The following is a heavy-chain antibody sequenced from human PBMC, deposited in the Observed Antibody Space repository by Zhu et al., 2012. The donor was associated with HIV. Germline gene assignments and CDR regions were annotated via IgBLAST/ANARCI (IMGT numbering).Heavy chain of an antibody. Sequence: QVQLQESGPGVVKPSETLSLTCTVSGDSVSDRTYYWGWIRQSPGKGLEWIGSFYYGANIYYNPSLKGRVRISVDTSKNLFSLELIAVTAADAAVYYCASPRYARRGEDHYFYYGMDVWGQGTTVIVS. J-gene: IGHJ6*02. CDR1: GDSVSDRTYY. V-gene: IGHV4-39*07. CDR2: FYYGANI. D-gene: IGHD2-2*01. CDR3: ASPRYARRGEDHYFYYGMDV.